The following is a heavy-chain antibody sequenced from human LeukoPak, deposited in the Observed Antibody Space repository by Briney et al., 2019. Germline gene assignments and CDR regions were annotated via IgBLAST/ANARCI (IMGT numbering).Heavy chain of an antibody. D-gene: IGHD4-11*01. V-gene: IGHV3-53*01. J-gene: IGHJ6*02. CDR1: GFTVSSNY. CDR3: ARAVTKYHGMDV. CDR2: IYSGGST. Sequence: GGSLRLSCAASGFTVSSNYMSWVRQAPGKGLGWVSVIYSGGSTYYADSVKGRFTISRDNSKSTVFLQMNSLRAEDTAVYYCARAVTKYHGMDVWGQGTTVTVSS.